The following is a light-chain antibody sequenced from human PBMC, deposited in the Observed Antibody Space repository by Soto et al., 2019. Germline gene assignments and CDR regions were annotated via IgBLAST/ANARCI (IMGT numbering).Light chain of an antibody. CDR3: QQYNNWPPIT. CDR1: QSVRSN. V-gene: IGKV3-15*01. Sequence: EILMTQSPATLSVCPGERATLSCWASQSVRSNVAWYQQKPGQAPRLLIYGASTRASAIPERSSGSGSGTEFTLTISSLQSEDFAVYYCQQYNNWPPITFGQGTKVDI. J-gene: IGKJ1*01. CDR2: GAS.